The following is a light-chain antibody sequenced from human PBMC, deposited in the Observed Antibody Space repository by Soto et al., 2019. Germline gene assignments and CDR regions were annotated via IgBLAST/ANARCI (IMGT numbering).Light chain of an antibody. V-gene: IGKV3-11*01. Sequence: EIVLTQSPATLSLSPGERATLSCRASQSLDIYLAWYQQKPGQAPRLLIYDASNRATGIPARFSGSGSGTDFTLTISSLEPEDFAVYYCQQRAYWPPLTFGGGTKVEIK. CDR2: DAS. J-gene: IGKJ4*01. CDR1: QSLDIY. CDR3: QQRAYWPPLT.